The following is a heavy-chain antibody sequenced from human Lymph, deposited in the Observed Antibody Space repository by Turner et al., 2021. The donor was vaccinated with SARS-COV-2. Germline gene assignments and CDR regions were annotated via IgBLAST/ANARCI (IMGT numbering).Heavy chain of an antibody. J-gene: IGHJ6*02. CDR1: GFTFSTYA. D-gene: IGHD3-10*01. CDR3: ARYASGGYFYYGMDV. CDR2: ISYDGSNK. V-gene: IGHV3-30*04. Sequence: QVQLVESGGGVVQPGRSLRLSCAASGFTFSTYAIYWVRQAPGKGLEWVAVISYDGSNKYCADSVKGRFTISRDNSKNTLYLQMNSLRAEDTAVYYCARYASGGYFYYGMDVWGQGTTVTVSS.